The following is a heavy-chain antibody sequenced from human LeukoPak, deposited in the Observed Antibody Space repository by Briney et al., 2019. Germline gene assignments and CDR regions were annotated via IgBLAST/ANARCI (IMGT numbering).Heavy chain of an antibody. Sequence: PSETLSLACTVSGGSISSYYWSWIRQPPGKGLEWIGYIYYSGSTNYNPSLKSRVTISVDTSKNQFSLKLSSVTAADTAVYYCARGGYYYYGMDAWGQGTTVTVSS. CDR3: ARGGYYYYGMDA. CDR2: IYYSGST. CDR1: GGSISSYY. J-gene: IGHJ6*02. V-gene: IGHV4-59*01.